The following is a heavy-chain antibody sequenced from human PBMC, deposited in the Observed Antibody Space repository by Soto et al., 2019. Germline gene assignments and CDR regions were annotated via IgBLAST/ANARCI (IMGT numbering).Heavy chain of an antibody. Sequence: GRSLRLSCAACGLTLSSYGMHWVRQAPGKRLEPVAVISYDVSNKNYADSVKGRFTISRDNSKNTLYLQMNSLRAEDTAVYYCAKDRQWLDPHYYGMDVWDQGTTVTVSS. CDR2: ISYDVSNK. V-gene: IGHV3-30*18. J-gene: IGHJ6*02. CDR1: GLTLSSYG. CDR3: AKDRQWLDPHYYGMDV. D-gene: IGHD6-19*01.